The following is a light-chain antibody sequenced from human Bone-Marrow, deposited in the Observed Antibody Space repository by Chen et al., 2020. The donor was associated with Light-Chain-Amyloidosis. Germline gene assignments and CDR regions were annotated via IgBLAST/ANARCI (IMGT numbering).Light chain of an antibody. V-gene: IGKV1-39*01. CDR2: AAS. J-gene: IGKJ2*04. CDR1: RNINNY. CDR3: QQTYSPMSS. Sequence: DIQMTQSPSSLSASVGDTVTITCRASRNINNYLHWYQQRPGKAPKVLIYAASSLQSGVPSRFSGSGSGTDFTLTITSLQPEDFVTYYCQQTYSPMSSFGQGTQVGIK.